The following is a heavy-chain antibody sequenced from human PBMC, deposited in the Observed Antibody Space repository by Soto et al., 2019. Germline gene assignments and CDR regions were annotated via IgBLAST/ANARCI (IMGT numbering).Heavy chain of an antibody. Sequence: SETLSLTCAVSGGSISSGGYSWSWIRQPPGKGLEWIGYIYHSGSTYYNPSLKSRVTISVDRSKNQFSLKLSSVTAADTAVYYCARGPYPYYVLDYWGQGTLVTVS. V-gene: IGHV4-30-2*01. CDR2: IYHSGST. CDR3: ARGPYPYYVLDY. CDR1: GGSISSGGYS. D-gene: IGHD3-22*01. J-gene: IGHJ4*02.